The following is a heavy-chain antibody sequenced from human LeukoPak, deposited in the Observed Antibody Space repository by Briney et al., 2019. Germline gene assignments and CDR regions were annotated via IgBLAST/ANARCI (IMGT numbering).Heavy chain of an antibody. CDR2: ISYDGSNK. Sequence: GRSLRLSCAASGFTFSSYAMHWVRQAPGKGLEWVAVISYDGSNKYYADSVKGRFTISRDNSKNTLYLQMNSLRAEDTAVYYCARAPTGYAPYFDYWGQGTLVTVSS. CDR3: ARAPTGYAPYFDY. CDR1: GFTFSSYA. V-gene: IGHV3-30-3*01. D-gene: IGHD2-8*01. J-gene: IGHJ4*02.